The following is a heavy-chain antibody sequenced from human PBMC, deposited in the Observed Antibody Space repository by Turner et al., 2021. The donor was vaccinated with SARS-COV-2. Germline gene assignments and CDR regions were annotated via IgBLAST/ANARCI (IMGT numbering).Heavy chain of an antibody. J-gene: IGHJ4*02. CDR2: NIPIFGTA. Sequence: QVQLVQAGAEVKKPGSSVKVSCKASGGTFSSYAITWVRQAPGQGLEWMAGNIPIFGTANYAQKFQGRVTITADESTSTAYMELSSLRSEDTAVYYCAKKTTDCSGGTCHEYFEYWGQGTLVTVSS. CDR1: GGTFSSYA. CDR3: AKKTTDCSGGTCHEYFEY. D-gene: IGHD2-15*01. V-gene: IGHV1-69*01.